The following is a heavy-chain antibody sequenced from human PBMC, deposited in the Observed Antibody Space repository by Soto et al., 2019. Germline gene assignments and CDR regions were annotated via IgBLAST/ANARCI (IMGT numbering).Heavy chain of an antibody. Sequence: QVQLVESGGGVVQPGRSLRLSCAASGFTFSTYGMHWVRQAPGKGLEWVAVMSYAGSDEYYADSVKGRFSISRDNSRNTLYLQMNSLRPEDTAVYFCAKDWGAPGGLLANRFHAWGQGTLVTVSS. V-gene: IGHV3-30*18. CDR3: AKDWGAPGGLLANRFHA. J-gene: IGHJ5*02. D-gene: IGHD3-10*01. CDR1: GFTFSTYG. CDR2: MSYAGSDE.